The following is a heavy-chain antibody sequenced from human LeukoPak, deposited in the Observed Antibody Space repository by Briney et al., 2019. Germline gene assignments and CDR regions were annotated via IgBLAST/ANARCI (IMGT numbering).Heavy chain of an antibody. V-gene: IGHV1-2*06. J-gene: IGHJ4*02. D-gene: IGHD1-26*01. Sequence: GASVKVSCKASGYTFTGYYMHWVRQAPGQGLEWMGRINPNSGGTNYAQKFQGRVTMTRDTSISTAYMELSRLRSDDTAVYYCARESRGSRRGLHDYWGQGTLVTVSS. CDR1: GYTFTGYY. CDR2: INPNSGGT. CDR3: ARESRGSRRGLHDY.